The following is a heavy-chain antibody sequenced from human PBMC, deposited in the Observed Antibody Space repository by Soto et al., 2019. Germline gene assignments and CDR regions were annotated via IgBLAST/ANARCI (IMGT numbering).Heavy chain of an antibody. D-gene: IGHD1-26*01. J-gene: IGHJ6*02. V-gene: IGHV1-18*01. Sequence: QVQLVQSGAEVKKPGSSVKVSCKASGYTFTSYGISWVRQAPGQGLEWMGWISAYNGNTNYAQKLQGRVTMTTDTSTSTAYMELRSLRSDDTAVYYCVRDGRENLYYYYYYGMDVWGQGTTVTVSS. CDR3: VRDGRENLYYYYYYGMDV. CDR2: ISAYNGNT. CDR1: GYTFTSYG.